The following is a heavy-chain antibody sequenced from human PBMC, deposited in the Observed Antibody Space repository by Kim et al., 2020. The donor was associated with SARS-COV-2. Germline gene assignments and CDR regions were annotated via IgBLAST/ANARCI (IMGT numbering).Heavy chain of an antibody. D-gene: IGHD1-26*01. V-gene: IGHV4-59*08. J-gene: IGHJ4*02. Sequence: YNPSPRSRVTISVDTSKNQFSLKLSSVTAADTAVYYCARHKSSGSYYFDYWGQGTLVTVSS. CDR3: ARHKSSGSYYFDY.